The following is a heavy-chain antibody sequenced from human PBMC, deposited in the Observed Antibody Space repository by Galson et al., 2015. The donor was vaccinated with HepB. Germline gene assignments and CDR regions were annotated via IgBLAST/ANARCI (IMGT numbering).Heavy chain of an antibody. CDR3: ARAPTRLQFAACDY. CDR2: IFFSGST. CDR1: GDSINKYY. Sequence: SETLSLTCTVSGDSINKYYWTWIRQPAGKALEWIGRIFFSGSTNYNPSLKSRVTMSIVTSKNQFSLKLTSVTAADTAVYYCARAPTRLQFAACDYWGQGILVTVSS. D-gene: IGHD5-24*01. J-gene: IGHJ4*02. V-gene: IGHV4-4*07.